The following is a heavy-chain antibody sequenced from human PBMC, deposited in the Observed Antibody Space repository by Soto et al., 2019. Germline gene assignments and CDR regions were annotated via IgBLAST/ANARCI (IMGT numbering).Heavy chain of an antibody. D-gene: IGHD3-22*01. CDR1: GGSFSAYY. J-gene: IGHJ4*01. CDR3: GRGSVDTVDSSGFYEY. CDR2: INHSGGT. V-gene: IGHV4-34*01. Sequence: SETLSLTCAVYGGSFSAYYWSWIRQPPGKGLEWIGEINHSGGTSYNPSLKSRVTISVDTSKSQFSLKLTSVTAADRAVYYCGRGSVDTVDSSGFYEYWGHGTPVTGPS.